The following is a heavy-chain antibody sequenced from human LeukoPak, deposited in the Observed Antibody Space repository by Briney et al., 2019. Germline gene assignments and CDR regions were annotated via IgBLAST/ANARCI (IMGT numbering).Heavy chain of an antibody. Sequence: GGSLRLSCAASGFTFSSYWMHWVRQAPGKGLVWVSRINSDGSNTRYADSVKGRFTISRDNAKNTLYLQMNSLRTEDTAVYYCARDGLAVAPGPLVDYWGQGTLVTVSS. CDR1: GFTFSSYW. J-gene: IGHJ4*02. CDR3: ARDGLAVAPGPLVDY. V-gene: IGHV3-74*01. CDR2: INSDGSNT. D-gene: IGHD6-19*01.